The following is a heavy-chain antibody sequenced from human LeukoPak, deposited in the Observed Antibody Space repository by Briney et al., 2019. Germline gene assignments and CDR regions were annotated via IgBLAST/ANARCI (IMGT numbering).Heavy chain of an antibody. CDR3: ARWGHFETSGFFVVEY. Sequence: PSETLSLTCSISDGSISSYCWNWIRQSPGKGLEWIGHIHYSGSTHYNSALQSRVSISIDTSKSHFTLKLRSVTAADTAVYYCARWGHFETSGFFVVEYWGQGALVTVSS. D-gene: IGHD6-19*01. CDR2: IHYSGST. V-gene: IGHV4-59*01. CDR1: DGSISSYC. J-gene: IGHJ4*02.